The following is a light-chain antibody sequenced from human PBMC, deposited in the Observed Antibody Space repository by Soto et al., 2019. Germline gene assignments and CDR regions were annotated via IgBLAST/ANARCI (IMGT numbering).Light chain of an antibody. CDR1: SSNIGAGYD. V-gene: IGLV1-40*01. CDR2: EVR. CDR3: CSYTSSSLRV. Sequence: QSVLTQPPSVSGAPGQRVTISCTGSSSNIGAGYDVHWYQQHPGKAPKLIIYEVRNRPSGVSNRLSGSKSGNTASLTISGLQADDEADYYCCSYTSSSLRVFGGGTKVTVL. J-gene: IGLJ3*02.